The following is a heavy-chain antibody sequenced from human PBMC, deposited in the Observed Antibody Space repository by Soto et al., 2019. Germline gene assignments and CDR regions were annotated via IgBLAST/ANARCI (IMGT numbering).Heavy chain of an antibody. CDR3: AKGGYNWNSYLHY. V-gene: IGHV3-9*01. D-gene: IGHD1-7*01. Sequence: EVQLVESGGGLVQPGRSLRLSCAASGFTFDDYAMHWVRQAPGKGLEWVSGISWNNGSISYADSVKGRFTISRDNAKNSLYLQMNSLRAEDTALYYCAKGGYNWNSYLHYWGQGTLVTVSS. CDR1: GFTFDDYA. CDR2: ISWNNGSI. J-gene: IGHJ4*02.